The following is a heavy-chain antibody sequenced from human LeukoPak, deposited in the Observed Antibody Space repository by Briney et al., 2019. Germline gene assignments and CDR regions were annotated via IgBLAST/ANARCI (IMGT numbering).Heavy chain of an antibody. CDR3: ARDRGLSGYQGYFDY. J-gene: IGHJ4*02. CDR1: GYTFTGYY. Sequence: ASVKVSCKASGYTFTGYYMHWVRQAPGQGLEWMGWINPNSGGTNYAQKFQGRVTMTRDTSISTAYMELRRLRSDDTALYYCARDRGLSGYQGYFDYWGQGTLVTVSS. CDR2: INPNSGGT. V-gene: IGHV1-2*02. D-gene: IGHD3-22*01.